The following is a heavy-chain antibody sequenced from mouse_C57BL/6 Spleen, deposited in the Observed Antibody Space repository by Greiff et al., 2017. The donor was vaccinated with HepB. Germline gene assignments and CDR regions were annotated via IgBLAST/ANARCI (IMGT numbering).Heavy chain of an antibody. D-gene: IGHD1-1*01. CDR2: INPYNGGT. J-gene: IGHJ2*01. V-gene: IGHV1-19*01. CDR1: GYTFTDYY. CDR3: ARGDYGSSCDFDY. Sequence: EVQLQQSGPVLVKPGASVKMSCKASGYTFTDYYMNWVKQSHGKSLEWIGVINPYNGGTSYNQKFKGKATLTVDKSSRTAYMELNSLTSEDSAVYYCARGDYGSSCDFDYWGQGTTLTVSS.